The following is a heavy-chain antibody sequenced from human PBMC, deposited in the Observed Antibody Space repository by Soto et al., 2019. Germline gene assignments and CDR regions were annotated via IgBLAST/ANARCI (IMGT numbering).Heavy chain of an antibody. D-gene: IGHD3-22*01. CDR3: AHVPSSSYASSGSPAY. CDR2: ISYDGSNK. V-gene: IGHV3-30*03. CDR1: GCTFSSYG. Sequence: GGSLRRSCAASGCTFSSYGMHWVRQAPGKGLEWVAVISYDGSNKYYADSVKGRFTISRDNSKNTLYLQMNSLRAEDTAVYYCAHVPSSSYASSGSPAYWGQGTLVTFSS. J-gene: IGHJ4*02.